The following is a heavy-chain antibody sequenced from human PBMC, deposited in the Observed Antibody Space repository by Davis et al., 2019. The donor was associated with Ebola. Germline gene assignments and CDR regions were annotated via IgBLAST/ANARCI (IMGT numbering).Heavy chain of an antibody. CDR3: VKDIQYCGGDCYTFES. V-gene: IGHV3-43*02. CDR2: VTADGIRS. D-gene: IGHD2-21*02. J-gene: IGHJ4*02. CDR1: GFTFDDYV. Sequence: GESLKISCAASGFTFDDYVMHWVRQAPGKGLEWVSLVTADGIRSFSADSVRGRFTVSRDNSENSLYLQMNSLTTEDTAFYYYVKDIQYCGGDCYTFESWGQGTLVTVSS.